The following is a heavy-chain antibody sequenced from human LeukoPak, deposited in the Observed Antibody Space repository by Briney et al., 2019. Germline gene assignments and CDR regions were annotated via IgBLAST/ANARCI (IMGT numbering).Heavy chain of an antibody. CDR2: IRSKAYGGTT. CDR3: TRGGIAAAGVFQH. J-gene: IGHJ1*01. D-gene: IGHD6-13*01. V-gene: IGHV3-49*04. Sequence: QSGGSLRLSCTASGFTFGDYAMSWVRQAPGKGLEWVGFIRSKAYGGTTEYAASVKGRYTISRDDSKSIAYLQMNSLKTEDTAVYYCTRGGIAAAGVFQHWGQGTLVTVSS. CDR1: GFTFGDYA.